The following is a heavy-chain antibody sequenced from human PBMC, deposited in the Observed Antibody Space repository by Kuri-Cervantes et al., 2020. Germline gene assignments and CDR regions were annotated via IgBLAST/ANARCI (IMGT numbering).Heavy chain of an antibody. J-gene: IGHJ4*02. CDR2: ITGRGDST. V-gene: IGHV3-23*01. CDR3: AKGPSTSSPRYFDY. Sequence: GGSLRLSCAASGFIFSTYAITWVRQAPGKGLQCVSSITGRGDSTYYSDSVKGRFTISRDNSKNTVYLQMNSLRAEDTAVCYCAKGPSTSSPRYFDYWGQGTLITVSS. CDR1: GFIFSTYA.